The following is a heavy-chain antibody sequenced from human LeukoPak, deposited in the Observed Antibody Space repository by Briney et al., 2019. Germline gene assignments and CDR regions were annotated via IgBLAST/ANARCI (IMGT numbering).Heavy chain of an antibody. CDR3: ARSPIAAAGPEGAFDI. CDR2: IYTSGST. CDR1: GGSISSYY. J-gene: IGHJ3*02. D-gene: IGHD6-13*01. V-gene: IGHV4-4*07. Sequence: SETLSLTCTVSGGSISSYYWSWIRQPAGKGLEWIGRIYTSGSTNYNPSLKSRVTMSVDTSKNQFSLKLSSVTAADTAVYYRARSPIAAAGPEGAFDIWGQGTMVTVSS.